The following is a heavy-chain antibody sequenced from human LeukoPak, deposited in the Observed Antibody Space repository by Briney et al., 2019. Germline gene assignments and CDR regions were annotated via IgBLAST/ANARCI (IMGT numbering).Heavy chain of an antibody. CDR2: ISPSSTRI. CDR1: GFTFHSCDTYS. V-gene: IGHV3-48*04. Sequence: PGGSLRLSCVGSGFTFHSCDTYSMNWVRHAPGKGLEWLSYISPSSTRIYYADSVRGRFVTSRDNAKNSLYLQMSSLRADDTAVYYCARSALIAGTSTFDYWGQGILLTVSS. D-gene: IGHD3-10*01. J-gene: IGHJ4*02. CDR3: ARSALIAGTSTFDY.